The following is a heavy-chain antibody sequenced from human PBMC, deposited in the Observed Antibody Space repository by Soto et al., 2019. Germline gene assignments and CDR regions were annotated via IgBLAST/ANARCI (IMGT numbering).Heavy chain of an antibody. CDR1: GYIFTGYY. Sequence: ASVKVSCKASGYIFTGYYMHWVRQAPGQGLEWMGWINPNSGDTNCTQKFQGWVTMTRDTSISTAYMELSRLRSDDTAVYYCATSRISIAVAGETEYYFDYWGQ. CDR3: ATSRISIAVAGETEYYFDY. CDR2: INPNSGDT. J-gene: IGHJ4*01. D-gene: IGHD6-19*01. V-gene: IGHV1-2*04.